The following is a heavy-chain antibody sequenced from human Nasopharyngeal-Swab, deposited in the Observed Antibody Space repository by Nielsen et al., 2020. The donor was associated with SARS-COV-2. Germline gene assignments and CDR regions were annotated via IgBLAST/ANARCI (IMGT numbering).Heavy chain of an antibody. Sequence: ASVKVSCKASGYIFASYSISWVRQAPGQGLEWMGWISAYNGDTNYAQKLQGRVTMTTDTSTSTAYMELRSLRSEDTAVYYCARVEEAAAIDYWGQGTLVTVSS. CDR3: ARVEEAAAIDY. V-gene: IGHV1-18*01. J-gene: IGHJ4*02. D-gene: IGHD6-13*01. CDR2: ISAYNGDT. CDR1: GYIFASYS.